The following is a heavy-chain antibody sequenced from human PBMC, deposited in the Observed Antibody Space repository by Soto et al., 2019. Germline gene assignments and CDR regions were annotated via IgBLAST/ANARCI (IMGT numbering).Heavy chain of an antibody. CDR2: IYYSGST. J-gene: IGHJ4*02. V-gene: IGHV4-39*07. CDR3: ARLSSSWYRGFDY. CDR1: GGSISSSSYY. D-gene: IGHD6-13*01. Sequence: SETLSLTCTVSGGSISSSSYYWGWIRQPPGKGLEWIGSIYYSGSTNYNPSLKSRVTISVDTSKNQFSLELSSVTAADTAVYYCARLSSSWYRGFDYWGQGTLVTVSS.